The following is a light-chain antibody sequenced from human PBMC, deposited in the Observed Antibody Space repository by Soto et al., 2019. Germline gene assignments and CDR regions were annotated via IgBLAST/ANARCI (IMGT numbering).Light chain of an antibody. CDR1: QGISSY. V-gene: IGKV1-8*01. J-gene: IGKJ2*01. CDR2: AAS. Sequence: AIRMTQSPSSLSASTGDRVTITCRASQGISSYLAWYQQKPGKAPKLLIYAASTLQSGVPSRFSGSGSGTXXXXXXXCLQSEDFATYYCQQYYSYPYTFGQGTKLEIK. CDR3: QQYYSYPYT.